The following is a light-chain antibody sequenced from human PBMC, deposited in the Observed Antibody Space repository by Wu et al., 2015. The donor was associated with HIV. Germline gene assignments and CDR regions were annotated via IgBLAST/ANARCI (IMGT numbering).Light chain of an antibody. Sequence: EIVLTQSPGTLSLPPGERATLSCRASQSVSSSYLAWYQQKPGQAPRLLIYGASSRATGIPDRFSGSGSGTDFTLTISRLEPEDFAVYYCQQYGSSPSFGGGTKGEDQT. CDR2: GAS. V-gene: IGKV3-20*01. CDR3: QQYGSSPS. J-gene: IGKJ4*01. CDR1: QSVSSSY.